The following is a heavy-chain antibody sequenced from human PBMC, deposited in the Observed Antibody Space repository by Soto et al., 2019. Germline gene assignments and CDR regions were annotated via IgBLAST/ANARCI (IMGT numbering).Heavy chain of an antibody. V-gene: IGHV1-69*02. CDR2: IIPLFGIT. J-gene: IGHJ4*02. CDR3: ATFYGGACTTTTCYGDFDY. Sequence: QVQLVQSGAEVKKPGSSVKVSCKASGGIFNRYSVSWVRQAPGQGLEWMGRIIPLFGITNYAQKFQGRVMITADKSTDTAYMEVNGLRSEDTALYYCATFYGGACTTTTCYGDFDYWGQGTLVTVTS. D-gene: IGHD2-2*01. CDR1: GGIFNRYS.